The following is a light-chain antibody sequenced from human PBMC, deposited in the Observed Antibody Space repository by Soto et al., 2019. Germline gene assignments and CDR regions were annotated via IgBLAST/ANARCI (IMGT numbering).Light chain of an antibody. CDR1: SNDVGGNNDY. CDR2: AVS. CDR3: IAYAGNDNFV. Sequence: QSVLTQPPSASGSPGQSVTISCTVSSNDVGGNNDYVSWYQQHPGKAPKLLIYAVSKRPSGVSERFSGSKSGNTASLTVSGLQAEDEADYYCIAYAGNDNFVFGSGTKVTVL. J-gene: IGLJ1*01. V-gene: IGLV2-8*01.